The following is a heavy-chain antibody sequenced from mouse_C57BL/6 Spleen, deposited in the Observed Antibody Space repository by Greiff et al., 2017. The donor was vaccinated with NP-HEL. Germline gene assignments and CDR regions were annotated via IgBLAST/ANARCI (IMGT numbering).Heavy chain of an antibody. CDR3: ARGGTGPYYCDY. CDR2: IDPSDSYT. J-gene: IGHJ2*01. V-gene: IGHV1-50*01. CDR1: GYTFTSYW. Sequence: QVQLKQPGAELVKPGASVKLSCKASGYTFTSYWLQWVKQRPGQGLEWIGEIDPSDSYTNYNQKFKGKATLTVDTSSSTAYMKLSSLTSEDAAVYYCARGGTGPYYCDYWGQGTTRTVSS. D-gene: IGHD4-1*01.